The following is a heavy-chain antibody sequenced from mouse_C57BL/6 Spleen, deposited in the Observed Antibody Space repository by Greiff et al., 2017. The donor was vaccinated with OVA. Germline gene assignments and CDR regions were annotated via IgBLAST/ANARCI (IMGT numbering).Heavy chain of an antibody. D-gene: IGHD4-1*01. J-gene: IGHJ3*01. CDR3: ARELDAWFAY. V-gene: IGHV1-85*01. Sequence: QVQLKESGPELVKPGASVKLSCKASGYTFTSYDINWVKQRPGQGLEWIGWIYPRDGRTKYNEKFKGKATLTVDTSSSTAYMELHSLTSEDSAVYFCARELDAWFAYWGQGTLVTVSA. CDR2: IYPRDGRT. CDR1: GYTFTSYD.